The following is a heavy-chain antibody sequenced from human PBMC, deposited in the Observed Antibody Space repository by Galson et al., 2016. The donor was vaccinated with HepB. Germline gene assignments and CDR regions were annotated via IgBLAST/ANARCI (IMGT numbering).Heavy chain of an antibody. D-gene: IGHD2-8*01. CDR2: INQDGDVK. J-gene: IGHJ4*02. CDR1: GLTFSKYW. CDR3: ARESVLGRMIDS. Sequence: SLRLSCAASGLTFSKYWMTWVRQAPGKGPEWLVDINQDGDVKYYADSVEGRFTISRDNNKNSLYLQMSSLRAEDTAIYYCARESVLGRMIDSWGQGTLVTVSS. V-gene: IGHV3-7*03.